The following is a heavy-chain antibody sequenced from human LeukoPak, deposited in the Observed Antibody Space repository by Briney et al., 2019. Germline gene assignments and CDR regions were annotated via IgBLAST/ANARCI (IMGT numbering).Heavy chain of an antibody. J-gene: IGHJ4*02. CDR2: MSPNSGDT. V-gene: IGHV1-8*01. CDR1: GYTFTSYN. D-gene: IGHD7-27*01. Sequence: ASVKVSCKASGYTFTSYNFNWVRQATGQRPEWMGWMSPNSGDTGYAQKFQDRVTMTRNTSISTAYMELSSLRSDDTAVYYCARGPPNWGYDYWGPGTLVTVSS. CDR3: ARGPPNWGYDY.